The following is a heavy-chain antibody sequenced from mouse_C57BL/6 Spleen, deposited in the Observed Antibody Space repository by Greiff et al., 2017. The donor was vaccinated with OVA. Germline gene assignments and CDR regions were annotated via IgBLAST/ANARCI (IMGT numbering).Heavy chain of an antibody. D-gene: IGHD1-1*01. CDR2: ISSGSSTI. CDR3: ARGSYYFDY. CDR1: GFTFSDYG. J-gene: IGHJ2*01. V-gene: IGHV5-17*01. Sequence: VQLKESGGGLVKPGGSLKLSCAASGFTFSDYGMHWVRQAPEKGLEWVAYISSGSSTIYYADTVKGRFTITRDKAKNTLFLQMTSLRSEDTAMCYCARGSYYFDYWGQGTTLTVSS.